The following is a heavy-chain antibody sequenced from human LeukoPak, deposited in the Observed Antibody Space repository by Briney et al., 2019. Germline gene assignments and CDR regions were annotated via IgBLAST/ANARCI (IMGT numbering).Heavy chain of an antibody. CDR1: GYTFTSYG. Sequence: ASVKVSCKASGYTFTSYGISWVRQAPGQGLEWMGWISAYNGNTNYAQKLQGRVTMTTDTSTSTAYMELRSLRSDDTAVYYCARGTDVVITGQMAFDIWGQGTMVTVSS. V-gene: IGHV1-18*01. CDR3: ARGTDVVITGQMAFDI. CDR2: ISAYNGNT. J-gene: IGHJ3*02. D-gene: IGHD3-22*01.